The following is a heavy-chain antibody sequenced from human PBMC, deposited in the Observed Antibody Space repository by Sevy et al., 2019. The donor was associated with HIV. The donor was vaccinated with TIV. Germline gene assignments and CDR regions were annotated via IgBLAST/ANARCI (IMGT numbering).Heavy chain of an antibody. CDR3: ARVAHGVPLWPPFDY. J-gene: IGHJ4*02. CDR2: INPNSGGT. D-gene: IGHD3-10*01. CDR1: GYTFTDYY. V-gene: IGHV1-2*02. Sequence: ASVKVSCKASGYTFTDYYIHWVRQAPGQGLEWMGWINPNSGGTNYAQKFQGRVTMTWDTSIATAYMELRGLRSDDTAVYYCARVAHGVPLWPPFDYWGQGTLVTVSS.